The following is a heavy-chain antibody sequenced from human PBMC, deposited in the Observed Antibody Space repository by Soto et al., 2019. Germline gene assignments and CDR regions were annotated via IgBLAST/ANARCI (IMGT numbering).Heavy chain of an antibody. Sequence: PSETLSLTCAVSGGSISSGDYSWNWIRQPPGEGLEWIGYIYSGGGTYYNPSLQSRVTMSVDRSRNQFSLKLNSVTAAYTAVYYCARVRREYDNSGPVDYWGQGTLVTV. D-gene: IGHD3-22*01. J-gene: IGHJ4*02. V-gene: IGHV4-30-2*01. CDR3: ARVRREYDNSGPVDY. CDR1: GGSISSGDYS. CDR2: IYSGGGT.